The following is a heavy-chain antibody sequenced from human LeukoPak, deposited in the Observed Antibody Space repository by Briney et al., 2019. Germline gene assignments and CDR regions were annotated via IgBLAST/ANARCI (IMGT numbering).Heavy chain of an antibody. D-gene: IGHD3-3*01. V-gene: IGHV3-21*04. CDR1: VFTFSTYN. CDR2: ITSSSRYT. CDR3: AKGSGSYGQDLYS. J-gene: IGHJ4*02. Sequence: GGSLRLSCAASVFTFSTYNMNWVRQAPGKGLEWVSSITSSSRYTFYADSVKGRFTISRDDSKNTLYLQMNSLRAEDTAVYYCAKGSGSYGQDLYSWGQGTLVTVAS.